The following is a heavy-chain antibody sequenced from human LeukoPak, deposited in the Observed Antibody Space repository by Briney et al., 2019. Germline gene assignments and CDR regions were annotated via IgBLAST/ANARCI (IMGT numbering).Heavy chain of an antibody. CDR2: ISSSSSTI. V-gene: IGHV3-48*01. Sequence: GGSLRLSCAASGFTFSSYWMSWVRQAPGKGLEWVSYISSSSSTIYYADSVKGRFTISRDNAKNSLYLQMNSLRAEDTAVYYCARDPRKYSSTPGAFDIWGQGTMVTVSS. CDR3: ARDPRKYSSTPGAFDI. J-gene: IGHJ3*02. CDR1: GFTFSSYW. D-gene: IGHD6-13*01.